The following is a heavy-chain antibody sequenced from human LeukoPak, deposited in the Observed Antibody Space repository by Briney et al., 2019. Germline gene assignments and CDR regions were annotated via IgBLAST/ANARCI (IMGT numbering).Heavy chain of an antibody. J-gene: IGHJ4*02. CDR1: GFTLSSYA. CDR3: ARGAAPQLS. CDR2: ISGSGGST. Sequence: LPGRSLRLSCAASGFTLSSYAMSWVRQAPGKGLEWVSAISGSGGSTYYADSVKGRFTISRDNSKNTLYLQMNSLRAEDTAVYYCARGAAPQLSWGQGTLVTVSS. D-gene: IGHD1-1*01. V-gene: IGHV3-23*01.